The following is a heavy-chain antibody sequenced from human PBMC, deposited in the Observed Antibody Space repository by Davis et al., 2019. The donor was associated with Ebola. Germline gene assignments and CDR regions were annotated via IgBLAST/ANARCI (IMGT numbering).Heavy chain of an antibody. CDR2: ISYDSSSD. V-gene: IGHV3-30*18. D-gene: IGHD2-15*01. CDR1: GFSFNNFA. Sequence: PGGSLRLSCVGSGFSFNNFALHWVRQAPGRGLGWVALISYDSSSDDYVGSVKGRFTISRDNSKNTLYLQMDGLTTADTAVYYCVKDTNRWFRTISYFDFWGQGTLVSVSS. CDR3: VKDTNRWFRTISYFDF. J-gene: IGHJ4*01.